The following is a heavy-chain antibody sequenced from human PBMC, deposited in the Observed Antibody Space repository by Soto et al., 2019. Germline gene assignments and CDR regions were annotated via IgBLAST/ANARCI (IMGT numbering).Heavy chain of an antibody. CDR2: ISYDGSNK. Sequence: QVQLVESGGGVVQPGRSLRLSCAASGFTFSSYGMHWVRQAPGKGLEWVAVISYDGSNKYYADSVKGRFTISRDNSKNTLYLQMNSLRAEDTAVYYCAKDNYGIILTGYMGYYYYYGMDVWGQGTTVTVSS. J-gene: IGHJ6*02. D-gene: IGHD3-9*01. CDR3: AKDNYGIILTGYMGYYYYYGMDV. V-gene: IGHV3-30*18. CDR1: GFTFSSYG.